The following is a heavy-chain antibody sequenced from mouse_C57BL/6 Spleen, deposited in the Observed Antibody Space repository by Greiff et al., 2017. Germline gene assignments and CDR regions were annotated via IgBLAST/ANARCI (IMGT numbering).Heavy chain of an antibody. CDR1: GYTFTSYW. Sequence: QVQLQQPGAELVKPGASVKLSCEASGYTFTSYWMHWVKQRPGQGLEWIGMIHPNSGSTNYNEKFKSKATLTVDKSSSTAYMQLSSLTSEDSAVYYCARDYGSSPYYAMDYWGQGTSVTVSS. D-gene: IGHD1-1*01. CDR3: ARDYGSSPYYAMDY. V-gene: IGHV1-64*01. CDR2: IHPNSGST. J-gene: IGHJ4*01.